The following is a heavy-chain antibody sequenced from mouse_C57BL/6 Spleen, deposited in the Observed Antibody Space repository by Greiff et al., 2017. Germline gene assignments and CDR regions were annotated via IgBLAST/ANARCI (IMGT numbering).Heavy chain of an antibody. Sequence: DVQLQESGGDLVKPGGSLKLSCAASGFTFSSYGMSWVRQTPDKRLEWVATISSGGSYPYYPDSVKGRFTISRDNAKNTLYLQMSSLKSEDTAMYYWARQEGDYGNSLYYFDYWGQGTTLTVSS. D-gene: IGHD2-1*01. CDR3: ARQEGDYGNSLYYFDY. CDR1: GFTFSSYG. CDR2: ISSGGSYP. V-gene: IGHV5-6*01. J-gene: IGHJ2*01.